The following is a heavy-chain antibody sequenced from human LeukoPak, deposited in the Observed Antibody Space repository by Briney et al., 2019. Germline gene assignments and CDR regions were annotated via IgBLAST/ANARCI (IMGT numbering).Heavy chain of an antibody. D-gene: IGHD2-21*01. CDR2: ISGSGGST. Sequence: GGSLRLSCAASGFTFSSYAMSWVRHATGKGLECVSAISGSGGSTYYAVSVKGRFTISRDNSKNTLYLQMNSLRAEDTAVYYCAKPGDCGGDCQLDAFDIWGQGTMVTVSS. J-gene: IGHJ3*02. V-gene: IGHV3-23*01. CDR3: AKPGDCGGDCQLDAFDI. CDR1: GFTFSSYA.